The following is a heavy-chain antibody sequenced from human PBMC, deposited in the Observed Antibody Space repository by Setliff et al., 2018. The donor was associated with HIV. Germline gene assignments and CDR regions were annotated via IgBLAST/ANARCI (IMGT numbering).Heavy chain of an antibody. CDR2: ISSSGGSI. CDR1: GFTFSSYV. CDR3: AKVSRGTVVRGVIIVGYFDY. D-gene: IGHD3-10*01. V-gene: IGHV3-23*01. Sequence: GGSLSLSCAASGFTFSSYVVSWVRQAPGKGLEWVSVISSSGGSIYYAGSVKGRFTISRDNSKNTLYLQMSSLRAEDTAVYYCAKVSRGTVVRGVIIVGYFDYWGQGTLVTVSS. J-gene: IGHJ4*02.